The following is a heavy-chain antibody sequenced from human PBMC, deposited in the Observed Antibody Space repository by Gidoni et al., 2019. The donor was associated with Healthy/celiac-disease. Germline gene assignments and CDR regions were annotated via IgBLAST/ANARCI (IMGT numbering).Heavy chain of an antibody. D-gene: IGHD3-22*01. CDR1: GGSISSSSYY. V-gene: IGHV4-39*01. Sequence: QLQLQESGPGLVKPSETLSLTCTVSGGSISSSSYYWGWIRQPPGKGLEWIGSIYYSGSTYYNPSLKSRVTISVDTSKNQFSLKLSSVTAADTAVYYCARLPDYDSSGYYRMTSDYWGQGTLVTVSS. CDR2: IYYSGST. J-gene: IGHJ4*02. CDR3: ARLPDYDSSGYYRMTSDY.